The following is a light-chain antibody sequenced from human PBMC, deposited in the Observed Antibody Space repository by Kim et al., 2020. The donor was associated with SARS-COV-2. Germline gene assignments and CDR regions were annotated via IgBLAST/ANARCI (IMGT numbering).Light chain of an antibody. CDR1: QDISSR. CDR3: QQANSLPAT. CDR2: AAS. Sequence: DIQMTQSPSSVSASVGDRVTITCRASQDISSRLAWYQQIPGKAPKLLIYAASSLQSGVPSRFSGSGSGTDFTLSISSLQPEDFATYYCQQANSLPATFGGGTKVDIK. J-gene: IGKJ4*01. V-gene: IGKV1D-12*01.